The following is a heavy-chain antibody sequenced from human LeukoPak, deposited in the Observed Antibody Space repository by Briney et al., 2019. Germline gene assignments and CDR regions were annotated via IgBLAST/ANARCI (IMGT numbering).Heavy chain of an antibody. V-gene: IGHV3-66*01. CDR3: ARDNDSRDPPHFDY. CDR2: IYSGGST. D-gene: IGHD3-16*01. Sequence: GGSLRLSCAASGFTVSSNYMSWVRQAPGKGLEWVSVIYSGGSTYYADSVKGRFTISRDNSKNTLYLQMNSLRAEDTAVYYCARDNDSRDPPHFDYWGQGTLVTVSS. CDR1: GFTVSSNY. J-gene: IGHJ4*02.